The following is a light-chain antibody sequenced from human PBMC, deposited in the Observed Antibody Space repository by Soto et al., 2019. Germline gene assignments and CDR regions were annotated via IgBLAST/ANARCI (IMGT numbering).Light chain of an antibody. Sequence: EIVLTQSPGTLSLSPGERATLSCRASQSVSSYYLAWYQQKPGQAPRLLHYGASSSATGIPDRFSGSGAGTNFTLTTSSLEPDDYAVYYCQQYCSSRQPFTFGQGTRLEIK. V-gene: IGKV3-20*01. CDR3: QQYCSSRQPFT. CDR2: GAS. CDR1: QSVSSYY. J-gene: IGKJ5*01.